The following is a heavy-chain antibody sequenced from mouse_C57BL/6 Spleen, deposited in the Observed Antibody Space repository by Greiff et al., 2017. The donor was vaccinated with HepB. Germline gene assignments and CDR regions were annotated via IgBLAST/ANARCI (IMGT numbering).Heavy chain of an antibody. CDR2: IYPGGGYT. D-gene: IGHD1-1*01. CDR1: GYTFTNYW. CDR3: ARSAVVATGTYFDY. V-gene: IGHV1-63*01. J-gene: IGHJ2*01. Sequence: VQLQQSGAELVRPGTSVKMSCKASGYTFTNYWIGWAKQRPGHGLEWIGDIYPGGGYTNYNEKFKGKATLTADKSSSTAYMQFSSLTSEDSAIYYCARSAVVATGTYFDYWGQGTTLTVSS.